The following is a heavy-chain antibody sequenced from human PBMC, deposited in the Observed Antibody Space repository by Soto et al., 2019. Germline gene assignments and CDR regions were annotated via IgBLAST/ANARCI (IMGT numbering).Heavy chain of an antibody. D-gene: IGHD4-4*01. Sequence: PVESLQISCKTSGCRFASYWLAWVRKMPGKGLELMGLIYPADSDTRYSTSFQGQVTLSADKSITTAYLHLSNLKASDTAMYYCARSWNDFGTYGAFDYWGQGTRVTVSS. CDR3: ARSWNDFGTYGAFDY. V-gene: IGHV5-51*01. J-gene: IGHJ4*02. CDR2: IYPADSDT. CDR1: GCRFASYW.